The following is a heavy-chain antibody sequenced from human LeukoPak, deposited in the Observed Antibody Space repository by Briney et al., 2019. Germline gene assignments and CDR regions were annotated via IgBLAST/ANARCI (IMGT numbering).Heavy chain of an antibody. CDR1: GGSISSSSYY. CDR3: ARVPYDSSGYYPTHYFDY. J-gene: IGHJ4*02. V-gene: IGHV4-39*07. D-gene: IGHD3-22*01. CDR2: IYYSGST. Sequence: SETLSLTCTVSGGSISSSSYYWGWIRQPPGKGLEWIGSIYYSGSTYYNPSLKSRVTISVDTSKNQFSLKLSSVTAADTAVYYCARVPYDSSGYYPTHYFDYWGQGTLVTVSS.